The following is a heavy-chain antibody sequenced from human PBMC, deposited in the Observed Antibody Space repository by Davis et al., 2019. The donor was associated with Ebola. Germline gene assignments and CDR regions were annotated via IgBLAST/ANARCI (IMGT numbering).Heavy chain of an antibody. CDR1: GYTFTTYD. J-gene: IGHJ5*02. V-gene: IGHV1-46*01. CDR3: TRLRTSVTTWQWFDP. Sequence: AASVKVSCKASGYTFTTYDINWVRQAPGQGLEWMGIINPSGGSTSYAQKFQGRVTMTRDTSTSTVYMELSSLRSEDTTVYYCTRLRTSVTTWQWFDPWGQGTLVTVSS. D-gene: IGHD4-17*01. CDR2: INPSGGST.